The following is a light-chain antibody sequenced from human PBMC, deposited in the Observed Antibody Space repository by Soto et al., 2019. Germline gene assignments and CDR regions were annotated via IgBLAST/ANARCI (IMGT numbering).Light chain of an antibody. CDR2: GSS. Sequence: EVVLTQSPGTLSLSPGERATISCRASQSVSNNYFAWYQQQTGQPPRLLIFGSSDRATGIPDRFSGSGCGTDFALTISRLEQEDVAVYYCQQYGSTPPYTFGQGTKLEIK. V-gene: IGKV3-20*01. J-gene: IGKJ2*01. CDR3: QQYGSTPPYT. CDR1: QSVSNNY.